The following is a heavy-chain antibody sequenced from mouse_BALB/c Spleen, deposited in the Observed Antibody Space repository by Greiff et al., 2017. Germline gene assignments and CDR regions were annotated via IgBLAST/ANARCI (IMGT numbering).Heavy chain of an antibody. CDR2: IDPANGNT. Sequence: EVHLVESGAELVKPGASVKLSCTASGFNFTDSSMHWVKQRPEQGLEWIGRIDPANGNTKYDPKFQGKATITADTSSNTAYLQLSSLTSEDTAVYYCAPLPPVDYWGQGTTLTVSS. CDR3: APLPPVDY. CDR1: GFNFTDSS. D-gene: IGHD2-1*01. J-gene: IGHJ2*01. V-gene: IGHV14-3*02.